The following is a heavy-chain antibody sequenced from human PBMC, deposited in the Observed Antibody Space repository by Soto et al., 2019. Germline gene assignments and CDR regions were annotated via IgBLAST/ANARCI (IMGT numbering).Heavy chain of an antibody. CDR3: ARRPMWRQVAQDYGMDV. CDR2: VSPKTGET. Sequence: QVQLVQSGSEVKKPGASVTVSCKASGYPFTGYYIHWARQAPGQGPEWMGWVSPKTGETNYVQKFQGRVTMTPETSTSTAYLELTRLRSDDTAVYYCARRPMWRQVAQDYGMDVWGPGNTVTVS. D-gene: IGHD2-15*01. J-gene: IGHJ6*02. V-gene: IGHV1-2*02. CDR1: GYPFTGYY.